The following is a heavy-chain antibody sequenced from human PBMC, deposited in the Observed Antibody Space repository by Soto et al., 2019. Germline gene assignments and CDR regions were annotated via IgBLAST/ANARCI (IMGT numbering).Heavy chain of an antibody. J-gene: IGHJ4*02. CDR2: ISVSGDRT. CDR1: GYTFSSYA. CDR3: AKDGDSITRNKPLDY. D-gene: IGHD2-2*01. V-gene: IGHV3-23*04. Sequence: VPLVQSGAEVKKPGASVKVSCKASGYTFSSYAMCWVRQAPGKGLEWVSSISVSGDRTFYADSVKGRFTISRDNSRNTLHLQMNSLRAEDTALYYCAKDGDSITRNKPLDYWGQGTLVTVSS.